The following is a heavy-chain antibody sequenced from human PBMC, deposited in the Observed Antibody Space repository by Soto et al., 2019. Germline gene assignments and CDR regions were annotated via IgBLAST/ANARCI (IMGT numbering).Heavy chain of an antibody. Sequence: SGPTLVNPTQTLTLTCTFSGFSLSTSGLGVGWIRQPPGKALEWLALIYWDDDKRYSPSLKSRLTITRDTSKNQVVLTMTNMDPVDTATYYCAHSRGRGVFMSRSYYYYYMDVWGKGTTVTVSS. V-gene: IGHV2-5*02. J-gene: IGHJ6*03. D-gene: IGHD3-10*01. CDR2: IYWDDDK. CDR3: AHSRGRGVFMSRSYYYYYMDV. CDR1: GFSLSTSGLG.